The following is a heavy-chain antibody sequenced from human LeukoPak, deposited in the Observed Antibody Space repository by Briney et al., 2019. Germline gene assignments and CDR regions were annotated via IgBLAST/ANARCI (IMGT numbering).Heavy chain of an antibody. CDR1: GFTFSSYG. Sequence: GGSLRLSCAASGFTFSSYGMHWVRQAPGKGLEWVAVISYDGSNKYYADSVKGRFTISRDNSKNTLYLQMNSLRAEDMAVYYCAKSRGHSRDYFDYWGQGTLVTVSS. CDR2: ISYDGSNK. V-gene: IGHV3-30*18. D-gene: IGHD6-13*01. J-gene: IGHJ4*02. CDR3: AKSRGHSRDYFDY.